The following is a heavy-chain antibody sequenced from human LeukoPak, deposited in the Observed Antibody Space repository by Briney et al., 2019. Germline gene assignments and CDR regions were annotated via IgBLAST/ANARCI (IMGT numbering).Heavy chain of an antibody. J-gene: IGHJ6*02. CDR2: ISGSGGST. V-gene: IGHV3-23*01. Sequence: GGSLRLSCAASGFTFSSYAMSWVRQAPGKGLEWVSAISGSGGSTYYADSVKGRFTISRDNSKNTLYLQMNSLRAEDTAVYYCAKGNGDYNYYAMDVWGQGTTVTVSS. CDR3: AKGNGDYNYYAMDV. CDR1: GFTFSSYA. D-gene: IGHD1-1*01.